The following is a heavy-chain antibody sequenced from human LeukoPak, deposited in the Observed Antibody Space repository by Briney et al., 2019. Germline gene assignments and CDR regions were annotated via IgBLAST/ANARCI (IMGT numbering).Heavy chain of an antibody. D-gene: IGHD6-13*01. CDR3: ARGPFYSSSSVFDY. CDR1: GFTFSSYA. V-gene: IGHV3-7*02. CDR2: INRGGSEK. Sequence: PGGSLRLSCAASGFTFSSYAVSWVRQAPGKGLEWVANINRGGSEKHYVDSVKGRFTVSRDNAKNSLYLQMSSLRAEDTAVYYCARGPFYSSSSVFDYWGQGTLVTVSS. J-gene: IGHJ4*02.